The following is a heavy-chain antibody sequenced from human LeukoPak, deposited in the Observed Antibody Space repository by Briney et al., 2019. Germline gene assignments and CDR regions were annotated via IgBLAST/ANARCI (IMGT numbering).Heavy chain of an antibody. D-gene: IGHD1-26*01. CDR2: IYHSGST. J-gene: IGHJ4*02. V-gene: IGHV4-39*07. CDR3: ARVAVRGSYIGGFDY. Sequence: SETLSLTCTVSGGSISSSSYYWGWIRQPPGKGLEWIGSIYHSGSTYYNPSPKSRVTISVDTSKNQVSLKLSSVTAADTAVYYCARVAVRGSYIGGFDYWGQGTLVTVSS. CDR1: GGSISSSSYY.